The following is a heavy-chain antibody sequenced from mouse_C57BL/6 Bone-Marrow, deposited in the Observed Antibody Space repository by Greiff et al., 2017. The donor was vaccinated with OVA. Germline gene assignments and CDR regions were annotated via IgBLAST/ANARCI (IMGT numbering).Heavy chain of an antibody. Sequence: EVQLQQSGPELVKPGASVKISCKASGYSFTAYTMNWVQQSHGKSLEWIGVINPNYGTTSYNQKFKGKATLTVDQSSSIAYMQLNCLTSEYSAVYYCATWYTYYGSSDRYWYIDVWGTGTTVTVSS. CDR2: INPNYGTT. V-gene: IGHV1-39*01. CDR3: ATWYTYYGSSDRYWYIDV. J-gene: IGHJ1*03. CDR1: GYSFTAYT. D-gene: IGHD1-1*01.